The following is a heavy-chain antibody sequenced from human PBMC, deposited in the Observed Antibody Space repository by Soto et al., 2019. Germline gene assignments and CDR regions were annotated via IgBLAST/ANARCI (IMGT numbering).Heavy chain of an antibody. CDR3: ARHYSSDWHFVFDS. Sequence: QVQLMQSGAEVKEPGASVKVSCKASGYTFVNHGVSWVRQAPGQGLEWMGWIKVSTGIKNYAGNFQGRVTMTTDTSTSTVYMELRSLRSADTAVYFCARHYSSDWHFVFDSWGQGTRVTVSS. CDR1: GYTFVNHG. J-gene: IGHJ4*02. D-gene: IGHD6-19*01. V-gene: IGHV1-18*01. CDR2: IKVSTGIK.